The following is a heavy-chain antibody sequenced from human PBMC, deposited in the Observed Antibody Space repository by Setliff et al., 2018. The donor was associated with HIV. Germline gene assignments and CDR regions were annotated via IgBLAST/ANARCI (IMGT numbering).Heavy chain of an antibody. CDR3: TREGRGDPAMATTRIDY. D-gene: IGHD1-1*01. J-gene: IGHJ4*02. Sequence: SEPLSLTCSVSGDSLSSGSYFWGWIRQTPGKGLEWIGNIYYTGFAYYNPSLKSRVTISLDTSKTHFFLNLTSVTDADTAVYFCTREGRGDPAMATTRIDYWGQGKLVTVSS. V-gene: IGHV4-39*02. CDR1: GDSLSSGSYF. CDR2: IYYTGFA.